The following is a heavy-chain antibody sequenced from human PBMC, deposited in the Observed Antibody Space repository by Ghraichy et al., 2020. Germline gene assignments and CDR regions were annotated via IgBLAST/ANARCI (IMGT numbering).Heavy chain of an antibody. CDR2: ISWDGGST. D-gene: IGHD3-22*01. CDR3: AKDRSGYNTYYYYGMDV. J-gene: IGHJ6*02. CDR1: GFTFDDYT. Sequence: GGSLRLSCAASGFTFDDYTMHWVRQAPGKGLEWVSLISWDGGSTYYADSVKGRFTISRDNSKNSLYLQMNSLRTEDTALYYCAKDRSGYNTYYYYGMDVWGQGTTVTVSS. V-gene: IGHV3-43*01.